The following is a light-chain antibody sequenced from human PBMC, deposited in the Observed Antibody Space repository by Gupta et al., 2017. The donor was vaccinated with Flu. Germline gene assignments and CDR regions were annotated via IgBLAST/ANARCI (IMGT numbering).Light chain of an antibody. CDR2: ESN. J-gene: IGLJ3*02. CDR1: TSNIENNF. V-gene: IGLV1-51*02. Sequence: QSVLTQPPSVSATPGQKVTISCSGSTSNIENNFVSWYQQLPGTAPKVLIYESNKRPSGIPDRFSGSKSGTSATLDITGLQTGDEANYYCGTWDTSLRAWLFGGGTKLTVL. CDR3: GTWDTSLRAWL.